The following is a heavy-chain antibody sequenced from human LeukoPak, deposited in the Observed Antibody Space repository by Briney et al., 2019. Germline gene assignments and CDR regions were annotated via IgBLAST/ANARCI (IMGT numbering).Heavy chain of an antibody. CDR1: GVSISRYC. CDR2: IYSSGST. V-gene: IGHV4-4*07. CDR3: ARDSGTTGGVKFDH. D-gene: IGHD3-16*01. Sequence: PSETLSLTCTVPGVSISRYCWSWIRQPAGKGLEWIGRIYSSGSTTYNPSLKSRVTMSIDTSKNQFSLKLSFVTAADTAVYYCARDSGTTGGVKFDHWGQGTLVTVSS. J-gene: IGHJ5*02.